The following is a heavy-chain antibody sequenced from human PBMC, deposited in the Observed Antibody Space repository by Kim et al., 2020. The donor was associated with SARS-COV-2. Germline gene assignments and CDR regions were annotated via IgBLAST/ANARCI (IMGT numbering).Heavy chain of an antibody. CDR1: GFSFSSYA. J-gene: IGHJ4*02. CDR3: AKGMDVWSGYFSY. CDR2: ISGSGGST. Sequence: GGSLRLSCAASGFSFSSYAMSWVRQAPGKGLQWVSTISGSGGSTHYAESVKGRFTISRDNSKNTLYLQMNSLRAEDTAVYYCAKGMDVWSGYFSYWGQGTLVTVSS. D-gene: IGHD3-3*01. V-gene: IGHV3-23*01.